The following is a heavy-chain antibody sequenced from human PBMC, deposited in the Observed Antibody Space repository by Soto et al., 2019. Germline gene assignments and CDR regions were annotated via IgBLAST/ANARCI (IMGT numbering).Heavy chain of an antibody. CDR2: VHQSGGT. J-gene: IGHJ4*02. V-gene: IGHV4-4*02. Sequence: QVQLQESGPGLVKSSETLSLTCAISGGYIHSSDWRTWVRQPPGKGLEWICEVHQSGGTNYNPSLKCRVSVELDKSKNQFSLKLRSVTAADTGVYYCAGGVDHWGQGILVTVSS. CDR1: GGYIHSSDW. CDR3: AGGVDH.